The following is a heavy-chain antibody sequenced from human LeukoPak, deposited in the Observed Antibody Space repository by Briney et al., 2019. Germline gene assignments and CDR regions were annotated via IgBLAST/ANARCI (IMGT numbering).Heavy chain of an antibody. D-gene: IGHD6-13*01. CDR2: INPNSGGT. Sequence: ASVKVSCKASGYTFTGYYMRWVRQAPGQGLEWMGWINPNSGGTNYAQKFQGRVTMTRDTSISTAYMELSSLRSEDTAVYYCARGYSSSFFDYWGQGTLVTVSS. V-gene: IGHV1-2*02. CDR1: GYTFTGYY. J-gene: IGHJ4*02. CDR3: ARGYSSSFFDY.